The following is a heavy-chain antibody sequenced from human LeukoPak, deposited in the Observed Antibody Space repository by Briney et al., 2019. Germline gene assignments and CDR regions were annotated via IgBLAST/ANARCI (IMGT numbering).Heavy chain of an antibody. V-gene: IGHV4-59*01. D-gene: IGHD3-3*01. Sequence: PSETLSLTCTVSGGSISSYYWSWIRQPPGKGLEWIGYIYYSGSTNYNPSLKSRVTISVDTSKNQFSLKLSSVTAADTAVYYCARFTSSGYPIKYYFDYWGQGTLVTVSS. J-gene: IGHJ4*02. CDR3: ARFTSSGYPIKYYFDY. CDR1: GGSISSYY. CDR2: IYYSGST.